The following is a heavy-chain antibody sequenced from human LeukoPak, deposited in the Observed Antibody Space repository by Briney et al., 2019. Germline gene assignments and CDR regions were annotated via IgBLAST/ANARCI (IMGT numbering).Heavy chain of an antibody. CDR3: ARVHTGSYLGTSDY. CDR2: IRYDGGNK. J-gene: IGHJ4*02. D-gene: IGHD1-26*01. V-gene: IGHV3-30*02. Sequence: PGGSLRLSCAASEFTFSSYGMHWVRQAPGKGLEWVAFIRYDGGNKYYADSVKGRFTISRDNAKNSLYLQMNSLRAEDTAVYYCARVHTGSYLGTSDYWGQGILVTVSS. CDR1: EFTFSSYG.